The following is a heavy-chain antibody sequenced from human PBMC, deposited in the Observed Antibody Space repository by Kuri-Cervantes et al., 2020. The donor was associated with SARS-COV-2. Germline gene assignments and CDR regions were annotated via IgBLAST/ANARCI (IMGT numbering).Heavy chain of an antibody. CDR3: ARRPLTGYSSGWYYYYGMDV. V-gene: IGHV4-34*01. Sequence: SQTLSLTCAVYGGSFRGYYWSWIRQPPGKGLEWIGEINHSGSTNYNPSLKSRVTISVDTSKNQFSLKLSSVTAADTAVYYCARRPLTGYSSGWYYYYGMDVWGQGTTVTVSS. CDR2: INHSGST. CDR1: GGSFRGYY. D-gene: IGHD6-19*01. J-gene: IGHJ6*02.